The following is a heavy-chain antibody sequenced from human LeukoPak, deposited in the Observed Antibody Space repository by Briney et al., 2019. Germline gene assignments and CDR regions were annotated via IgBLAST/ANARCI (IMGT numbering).Heavy chain of an antibody. V-gene: IGHV3-30-3*01. D-gene: IGHD3-16*01. CDR2: ILYDASNK. CDR3: AREYDYVWGSYSVPTPYGMDV. J-gene: IGHJ6*02. Sequence: PGRSLRLSCAASGFTFSHYAMHWVRQAPGKGLEWVAAILYDASNKYYADSVKGRFTISRDNSKNTLYLQMNSLRAEDTAVYYCAREYDYVWGSYSVPTPYGMDVWGQGTTVTVSS. CDR1: GFTFSHYA.